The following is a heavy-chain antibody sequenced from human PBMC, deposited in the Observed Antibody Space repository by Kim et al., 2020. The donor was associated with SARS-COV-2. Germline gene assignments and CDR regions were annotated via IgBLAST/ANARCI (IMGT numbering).Heavy chain of an antibody. V-gene: IGHV3-23*01. CDR2: LSGSIPDA. Sequence: GGSLRLSCAASGFAFGDYAMSWVRRAPGKGLEWVSALSGSIPDAKYADSVGGRFTISRDNSKNTLFLQMDSLRVDDTAVYYCAKDLLYVPGRGYFDSWGQGVVVTVSS. J-gene: IGHJ4*02. D-gene: IGHD3-10*01. CDR3: AKDLLYVPGRGYFDS. CDR1: GFAFGDYA.